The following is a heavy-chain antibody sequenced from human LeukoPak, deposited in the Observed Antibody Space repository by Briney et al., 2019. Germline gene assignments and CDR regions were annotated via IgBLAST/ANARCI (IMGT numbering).Heavy chain of an antibody. Sequence: PSETLSLTCTVSGGSISSYYWSWIRQPPGKGLEWIGYIYYSGSTNYNPSLKSRVTISVDTSKNQFSLKLSSVTAADTAVYYCARTAGRFEKFDPWGQGTLVTVSS. D-gene: IGHD3-10*01. CDR2: IYYSGST. CDR1: GGSISSYY. CDR3: ARTAGRFEKFDP. J-gene: IGHJ5*02. V-gene: IGHV4-59*01.